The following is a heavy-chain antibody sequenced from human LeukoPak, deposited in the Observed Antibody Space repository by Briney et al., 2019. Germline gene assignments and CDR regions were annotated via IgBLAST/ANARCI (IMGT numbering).Heavy chain of an antibody. V-gene: IGHV4-61*02. J-gene: IGHJ6*03. CDR3: AREEGALLSDYMDV. CDR2: IYTSGST. D-gene: IGHD2-2*01. Sequence: SETLSLTCTVSGGSISSGSYYWSWIRQPAGKGLEWIGRIYTSGSTNYNPSLKSRGTISVDTSKNQFSLQLTSVTAADTAVYYCAREEGALLSDYMDVWGKGTTVTVSS. CDR1: GGSISSGSYY.